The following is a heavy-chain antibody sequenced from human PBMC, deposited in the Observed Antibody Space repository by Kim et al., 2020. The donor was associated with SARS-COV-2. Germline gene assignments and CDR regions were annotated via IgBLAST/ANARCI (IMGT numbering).Heavy chain of an antibody. Sequence: RKKYYADSVEGGFTVSRDNSRNTVYLQMSSLRAEDTAVYYCARGGAAAHDYWGQGTLVTVSS. V-gene: IGHV3-33*01. CDR3: ARGGAAAHDY. CDR2: RKK. D-gene: IGHD6-13*01. J-gene: IGHJ4*02.